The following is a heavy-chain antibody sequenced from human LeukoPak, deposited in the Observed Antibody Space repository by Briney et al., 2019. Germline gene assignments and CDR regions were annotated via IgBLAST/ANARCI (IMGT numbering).Heavy chain of an antibody. Sequence: GGSLRLSCVSSGFSFSNYAMSWVRQAPGKGLEWVSSISGSGGSTHYADSVKGRFTISRDKTKNTLYLQMNSLKTEDTAVYHCTRDRGAYNLYDYWGQGTLVTVSS. CDR3: TRDRGAYNLYDY. D-gene: IGHD1-1*01. V-gene: IGHV3-23*01. CDR1: GFSFSNYA. J-gene: IGHJ4*02. CDR2: ISGSGGST.